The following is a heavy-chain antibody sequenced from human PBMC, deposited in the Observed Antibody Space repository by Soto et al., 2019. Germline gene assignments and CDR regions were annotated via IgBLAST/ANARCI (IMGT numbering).Heavy chain of an antibody. V-gene: IGHV4-59*01. CDR2: IYYSGST. CDR3: AMSGSQDAFDI. Sequence: SETLSLTCTVSGGSISSYYWSWIRQPPGKGLEWIGYIYYSGSTNYNPSLKSRVTISVDTSKNQFSLKLSSVTAADTAVYYCAMSGSQDAFDIWGQGTMVTVSS. J-gene: IGHJ3*02. D-gene: IGHD1-26*01. CDR1: GGSISSYY.